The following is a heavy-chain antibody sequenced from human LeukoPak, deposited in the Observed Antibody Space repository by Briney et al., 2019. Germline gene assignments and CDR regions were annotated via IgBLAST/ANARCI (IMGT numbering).Heavy chain of an antibody. J-gene: IGHJ4*02. CDR1: GGTFSSYA. V-gene: IGHV1-69*13. Sequence: SVKVSCKASGGTFSSYAISWVRQAPGQGLEWMGGIIPIFGTANYARKFQGRVTITADESTSTAYMELSSLRSEDTAVYYCARGEVPPHYFDYWGQGTLVTVSS. CDR3: ARGEVPPHYFDY. CDR2: IIPIFGTA.